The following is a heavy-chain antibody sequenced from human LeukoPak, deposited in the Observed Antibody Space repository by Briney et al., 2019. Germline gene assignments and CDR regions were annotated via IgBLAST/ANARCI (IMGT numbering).Heavy chain of an antibody. D-gene: IGHD5-18*01. CDR1: GFTFSSYA. CDR2: ISYDGSNK. V-gene: IGHV3-30*04. Sequence: PGRSLRLSCAASGFTFSSYAMHWVCQAPGKGLEWVAVISYDGSNKYYADSVKGRFTISRDNSKNTLYLQMNSLRAEDTAVYYCARDPYSYGYVNYWGQGTLVTVSS. J-gene: IGHJ4*02. CDR3: ARDPYSYGYVNY.